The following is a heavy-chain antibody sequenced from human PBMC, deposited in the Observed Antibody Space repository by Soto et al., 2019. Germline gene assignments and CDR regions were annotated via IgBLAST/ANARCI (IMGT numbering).Heavy chain of an antibody. CDR3: ARAGHSSSSEGANWFDP. V-gene: IGHV4-31*02. CDR2: IYYSGST. J-gene: IGHJ5*02. D-gene: IGHD6-6*01. CDR1: GGSISRGGYS. Sequence: PPETLSLTRTVSGGSISRGGYSWSCVRKHPGKGLEWIGYIYYSGSTYFNPSLKSRLTISVDTSKNQFSLQLNSVTAADTAVYNSARAGHSSSSEGANWFDPWGQGTLVTVSS.